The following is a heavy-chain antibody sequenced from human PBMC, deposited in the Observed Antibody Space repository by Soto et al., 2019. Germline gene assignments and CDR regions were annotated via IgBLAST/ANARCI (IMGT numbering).Heavy chain of an antibody. CDR3: ARRRGSIGWFDL. J-gene: IGHJ5*02. Sequence: QVQLVQSGAEVKKPGASVKVSCKASGYTFINYDINWVRQTTGQGLEWVGWMNPDSGNTGYAQNFQGRVTMTGNTSISSVYMELSSLTSEDTAVYSCARRRGSIGWFDLWGQGTLVTVSS. CDR2: MNPDSGNT. CDR1: GYTFINYD. D-gene: IGHD2-15*01. V-gene: IGHV1-8*01.